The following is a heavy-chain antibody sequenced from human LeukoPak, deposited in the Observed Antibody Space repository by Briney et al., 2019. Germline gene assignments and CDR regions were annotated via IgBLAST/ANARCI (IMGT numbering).Heavy chain of an antibody. CDR1: GGSISSYY. Sequence: SETLSLTCTVSGGSISSYYWSWIRQPPGKGLEWIGSIYYSGSTYYNPSLKSRVTISVDTSKNQFSLKLSSVTAADTAVYYCGTDSSGYYYYYGMDVWGQGTTVTVSS. J-gene: IGHJ6*02. D-gene: IGHD3-22*01. V-gene: IGHV4-59*05. CDR3: GTDSSGYYYYYGMDV. CDR2: IYYSGST.